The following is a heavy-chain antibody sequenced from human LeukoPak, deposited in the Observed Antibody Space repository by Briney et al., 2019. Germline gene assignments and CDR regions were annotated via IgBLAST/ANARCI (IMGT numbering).Heavy chain of an antibody. Sequence: SETLSLTCTVSGGSISSYYWSWIRQPPGKGLEWIAYISDIGSINYNPSLKSRVTISLDTSENQFSLKLSPVTAADTAVYYCAGHHPRNTVDFWGQGTLVTVSS. CDR1: GGSISSYY. CDR3: AGHHPRNTVDF. V-gene: IGHV4-59*08. CDR2: ISDIGSI. J-gene: IGHJ4*02. D-gene: IGHD2/OR15-2a*01.